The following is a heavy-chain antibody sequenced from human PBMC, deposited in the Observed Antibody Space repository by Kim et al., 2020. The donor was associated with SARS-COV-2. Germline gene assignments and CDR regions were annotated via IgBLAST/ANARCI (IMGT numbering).Heavy chain of an antibody. Sequence: SETLSLTCAVYGGSFSGYYWSWIRQPPGKGLEWIGEINHSGSTNYNPSLKSRVTISVDTSKNQFSLKLSSVTAADTAVYYCASRGYYGSFVHEGRYYFDYWGQGTLVTVSS. CDR2: INHSGST. V-gene: IGHV4-34*01. CDR3: ASRGYYGSFVHEGRYYFDY. CDR1: GGSFSGYY. J-gene: IGHJ4*02. D-gene: IGHD3-10*01.